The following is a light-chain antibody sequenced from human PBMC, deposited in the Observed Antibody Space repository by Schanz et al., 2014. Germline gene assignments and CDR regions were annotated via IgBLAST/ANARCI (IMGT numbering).Light chain of an antibody. CDR3: QSYDSSLLV. V-gene: IGLV6-57*01. CDR1: SGSIASNY. CDR2: EDN. J-gene: IGLJ3*02. Sequence: NFMLTQPHSVSESPGKTVTISCTRSSGSIASNYVQWYQQRPGSSPTTVIYEDNQRPSGVPDRFSDSIDSSSNSASLTISGLKTEDEADYYCQSYDSSLLVFGGGTKLTVL.